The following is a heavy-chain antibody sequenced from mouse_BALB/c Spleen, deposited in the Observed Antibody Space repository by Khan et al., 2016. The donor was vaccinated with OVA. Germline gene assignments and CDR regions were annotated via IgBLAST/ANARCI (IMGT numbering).Heavy chain of an antibody. CDR1: GYTFTSYY. J-gene: IGHJ3*01. CDR2: INPSNGGT. D-gene: IGHD2-1*01. CDR3: TRSGYGTFAY. V-gene: IGHV1S81*02. Sequence: QVQLKESGAELVKPGASVRLSCKASGYTFTSYYLYWVKQRPGLGLKWIGDINPSNGGTNFNEKFKSKATLTVDKSSSTAYMRLSSLTSEDSAVYYCTRSGYGTFAYWGQGTLVTVSA.